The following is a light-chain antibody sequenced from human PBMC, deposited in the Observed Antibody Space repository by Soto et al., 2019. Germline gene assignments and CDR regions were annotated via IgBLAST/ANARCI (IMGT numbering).Light chain of an antibody. CDR1: QSVGSD. CDR2: GAS. CDR3: HQRSNWPPDT. V-gene: IGKV3D-20*02. J-gene: IGKJ5*01. Sequence: EIVWTQSPGTLCLSPGERATLSCRASQSVGSDFLAWYQQRPGQPPRILIFGASGRATGIPARFSGSGSGTDFTLTISSLEPEDFAVYYCHQRSNWPPDTFGQGTRLEIK.